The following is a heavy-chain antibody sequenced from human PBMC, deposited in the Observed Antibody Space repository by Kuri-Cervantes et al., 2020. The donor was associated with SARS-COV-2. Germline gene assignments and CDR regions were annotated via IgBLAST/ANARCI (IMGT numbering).Heavy chain of an antibody. CDR1: GGTFSRYA. V-gene: IGHV1-69*13. Sequence: SVKVSCKASGGTFSRYALNWVRQAPGQGLEWMGGIIPIFATSNYAQKFQGRVTITADESTSTAYMELSSLRSEDTAVYYCARSRLTGYYYYGMDYWGQGTLVTVSS. J-gene: IGHJ4*02. CDR2: IIPIFATS. D-gene: IGHD2/OR15-2a*01. CDR3: ARSRLTGYYYYGMDY.